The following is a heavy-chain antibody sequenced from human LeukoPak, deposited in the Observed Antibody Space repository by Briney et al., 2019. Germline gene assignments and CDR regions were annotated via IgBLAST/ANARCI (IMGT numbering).Heavy chain of an antibody. CDR2: IIPILGIA. CDR1: GYTFTSYA. J-gene: IGHJ4*02. V-gene: IGHV1-69*04. CDR3: ARVIRGPYYFDY. Sequence: GASVKVSCKASGYTFTSYAISWVRQAPGQGLEWMGRIIPILGIANYAQKFQGRVTITADKSTSTAYMELSSLRSEDTAVYYCARVIRGPYYFDYWGQGTLVTVSS. D-gene: IGHD1-26*01.